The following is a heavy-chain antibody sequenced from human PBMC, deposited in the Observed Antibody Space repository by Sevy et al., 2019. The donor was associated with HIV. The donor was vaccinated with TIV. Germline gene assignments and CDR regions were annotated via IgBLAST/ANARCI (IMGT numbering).Heavy chain of an antibody. CDR1: GFTFDDYA. D-gene: IGHD4-17*01. CDR2: ISWNRGSI. Sequence: GGSLRLSCAASGFTFDDYAMHWVRQAPGKGLEWVSGISWNRGSIGYADSVKGRFTISRDNAKNSLYLQMNSLRAEDTALYYCAKDIGYGGNPDAFDIWGQGTMVTVSS. CDR3: AKDIGYGGNPDAFDI. J-gene: IGHJ3*02. V-gene: IGHV3-9*01.